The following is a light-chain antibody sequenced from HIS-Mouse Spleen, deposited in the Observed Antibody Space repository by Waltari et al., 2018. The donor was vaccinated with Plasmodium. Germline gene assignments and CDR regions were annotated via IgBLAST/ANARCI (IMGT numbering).Light chain of an antibody. CDR1: SSDDGGYNH. CDR3: SSYTSSSTWV. CDR2: DVS. J-gene: IGLJ3*02. Sequence: QSALTQPASVSGSPGQSITISCTGTSSDDGGYNHLSWYQQHPGKAPKLMIYDVSNRPSGVSNRFSGSKSGNTASLTISGLQAEDEADYYCSSYTSSSTWVFGGGTKLTVL. V-gene: IGLV2-14*03.